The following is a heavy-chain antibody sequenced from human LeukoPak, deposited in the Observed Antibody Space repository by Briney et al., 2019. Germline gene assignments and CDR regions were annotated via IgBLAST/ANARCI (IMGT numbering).Heavy chain of an antibody. CDR3: ARVDYYLYYFDY. J-gene: IGHJ4*02. V-gene: IGHV4-4*07. Sequence: SETLSLTCTVSGGSISSYYWSCIRQPAGKGLEWIGRIHTSGYTNYNPSLKSRVTVSADTSKNQFSLKLNSVTAADTAVYYCARVDYYLYYFDYWGQGTLVTVSS. D-gene: IGHD2-21*02. CDR1: GGSISSYY. CDR2: IHTSGYT.